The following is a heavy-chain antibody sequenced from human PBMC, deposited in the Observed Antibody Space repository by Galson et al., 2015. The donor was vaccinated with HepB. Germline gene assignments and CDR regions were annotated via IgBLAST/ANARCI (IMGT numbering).Heavy chain of an antibody. Sequence: SVKVSCKASGYTFNRYDINWVRQAPGQGLEWMGWISLHNGNTNYAQKFQGRVSMTTDTSTSTAYMELRGLISDDTAMYFCVRDAPLGDQRRSPPYFDLWDQGTLVTVS. CDR3: VRDAPLGDQRRSPPYFDL. CDR1: GYTFNRYD. CDR2: ISLHNGNT. J-gene: IGHJ4*02. V-gene: IGHV1-18*01. D-gene: IGHD3-16*01.